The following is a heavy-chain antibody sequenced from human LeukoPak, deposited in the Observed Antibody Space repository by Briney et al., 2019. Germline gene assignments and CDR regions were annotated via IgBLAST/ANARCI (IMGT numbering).Heavy chain of an antibody. J-gene: IGHJ4*02. Sequence: EASVKVSCTASGGTFSSYAISWVRQAPGQGLEWMGRIIPILGIANYAQKFQGRVTITADKSTSTAYMELSSLRSEDTAVYYCAKTVRHYGLLYYFDYWGQGTLVTVSS. D-gene: IGHD4-17*01. CDR3: AKTVRHYGLLYYFDY. CDR2: IIPILGIA. V-gene: IGHV1-69*04. CDR1: GGTFSSYA.